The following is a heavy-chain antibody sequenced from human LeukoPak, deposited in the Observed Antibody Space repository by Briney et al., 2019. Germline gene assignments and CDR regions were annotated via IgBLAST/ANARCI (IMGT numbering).Heavy chain of an antibody. CDR3: AREWLATRRAFDI. V-gene: IGHV3-53*04. J-gene: IGHJ3*02. Sequence: GGSLRLSCAASGLTVNSNYMSWVRQAPGKGLEWVSVIYSGGSTYYADSVKGRFTISRHNSKNTLFLQMNSLRAEDTAVYYCAREWLATRRAFDIWGQGTMVTVSS. D-gene: IGHD6-19*01. CDR2: IYSGGST. CDR1: GLTVNSNY.